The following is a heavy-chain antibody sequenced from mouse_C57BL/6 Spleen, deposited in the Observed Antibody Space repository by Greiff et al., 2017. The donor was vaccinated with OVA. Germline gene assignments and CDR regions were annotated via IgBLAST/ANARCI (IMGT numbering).Heavy chain of an antibody. J-gene: IGHJ1*03. CDR1: GYSITSGYY. Sequence: EVKLMESGPGLVKPSQSLSLTCSVTGYSITSGYYWNWIRQFPGNNLEWMGYISYDGSNNYNPSLKNRISITRDTSKNQFFLKLNSVTTEDTATYYCARKGLYSNYRNGYFDVWGTGTTVTVSS. CDR3: ARKGLYSNYRNGYFDV. D-gene: IGHD2-5*01. CDR2: ISYDGSN. V-gene: IGHV3-6*01.